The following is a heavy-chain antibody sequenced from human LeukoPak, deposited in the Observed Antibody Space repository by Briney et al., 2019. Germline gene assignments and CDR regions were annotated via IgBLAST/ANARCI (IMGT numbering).Heavy chain of an antibody. D-gene: IGHD3-10*01. CDR3: ARGSLYGSGPYYYYYYGMDV. CDR1: GGSFSGYY. V-gene: IGHV4-34*01. CDR2: INHSGST. J-gene: IGHJ6*02. Sequence: SETLSLTCAVHGGSFSGYYWSWIGQPPGKGLEWIGEINHSGSTKYNPSLKSRVTISVDTSKKQFSLQLSSVTAADTAVYYCARGSLYGSGPYYYYYYGMDVWGQGTTVTVSS.